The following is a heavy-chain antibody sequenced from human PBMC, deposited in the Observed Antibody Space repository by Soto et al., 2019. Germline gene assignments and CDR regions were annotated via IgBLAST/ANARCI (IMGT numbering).Heavy chain of an antibody. V-gene: IGHV1-69*02. J-gene: IGHJ5*02. CDR1: GGTLSMYT. CDR3: ARNTGSWLAP. CDR2: IIPVVGVV. D-gene: IGHD6-13*01. Sequence: QVQLVQSGAQMKKTGSSVKVSGKATGGTLSMYTISWVRQAPGQGLEGMGRIIPVVGVVNYAQKFQGRVTITADKATMTAYMELSSLRSDDTALYYCARNTGSWLAPWGEGTLVTVSP.